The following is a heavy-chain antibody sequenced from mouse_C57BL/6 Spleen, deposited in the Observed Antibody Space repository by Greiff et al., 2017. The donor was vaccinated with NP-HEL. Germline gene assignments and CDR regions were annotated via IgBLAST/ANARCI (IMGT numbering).Heavy chain of an antibody. Sequence: VKLMESGPGLVAPSQSLSITCTVSGFSLTSYAISWVRQPPGKGLEWLGVIWTGGGTNYNSALKSRLSISKDNSKSQVFLKMNSLQTDDTARYYCARNLPFLITTVVGYAMDYWGQGTSVTVSS. D-gene: IGHD1-1*01. V-gene: IGHV2-9-1*01. J-gene: IGHJ4*01. CDR1: GFSLTSYA. CDR3: ARNLPFLITTVVGYAMDY. CDR2: IWTGGGT.